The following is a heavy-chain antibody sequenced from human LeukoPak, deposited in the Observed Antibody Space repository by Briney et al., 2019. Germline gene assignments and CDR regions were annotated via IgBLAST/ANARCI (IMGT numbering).Heavy chain of an antibody. Sequence: SETLSLTCAVYGGSFSGYYWSWIRQPPGKGLEWIGEINHSGSTNYNPSLKSRVTISVDTSKNQFSLKLSSVTAADTAVYYCARIRGFGADYYYYYMDVWGKGTTVTVSS. CDR1: GGSFSGYY. D-gene: IGHD3-10*01. J-gene: IGHJ6*03. V-gene: IGHV4-34*01. CDR2: INHSGST. CDR3: ARIRGFGADYYYYYMDV.